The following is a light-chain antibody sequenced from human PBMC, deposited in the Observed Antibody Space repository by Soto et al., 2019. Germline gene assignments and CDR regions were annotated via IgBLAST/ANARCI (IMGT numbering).Light chain of an antibody. CDR1: QSISSW. J-gene: IGKJ2*01. CDR2: KAS. V-gene: IGKV1-5*03. Sequence: DIQMTQSPSTLSASVGDRVTITCRASQSISSWLAWYQQKPGKAPKLLIYKASSLESGVRSRFSGSGSGTEFTLTISGLQPDDFATYYCQQYNSYPYTFGQGTKLEIK. CDR3: QQYNSYPYT.